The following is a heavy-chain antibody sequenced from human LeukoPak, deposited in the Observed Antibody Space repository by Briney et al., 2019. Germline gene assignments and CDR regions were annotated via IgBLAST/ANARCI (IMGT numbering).Heavy chain of an antibody. Sequence: GGSLRLSCAASGFTVSSNYMSWVRQAPGKGLEWVSVIYSGGSTYYADSVKGRFAISRDNSKNTLYLQMNSLRAEDTAVYYCARDYDSSGYRSYYYYGMDVWGQGTTVTVSS. CDR3: ARDYDSSGYRSYYYYGMDV. V-gene: IGHV3-66*01. CDR2: IYSGGST. CDR1: GFTVSSNY. D-gene: IGHD3-22*01. J-gene: IGHJ6*02.